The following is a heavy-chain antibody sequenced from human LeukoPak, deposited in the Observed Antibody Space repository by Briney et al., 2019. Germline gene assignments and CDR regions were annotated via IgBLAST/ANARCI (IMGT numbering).Heavy chain of an antibody. V-gene: IGHV4-31*03. CDR1: GDSISSRTYY. CDR2: IWNSGST. J-gene: IGHJ5*02. CDR3: ARDVSSTFPYWFDP. Sequence: SQTLSLTCSVSGDSISSRTYYWTWIRQHPEKGLEWIGYIWNSGSTNYNPSLKSRVTISVDTSKNQFSLKLTSMTAADTAVYYCARDVSSTFPYWFDPWGQGILVIVSS. D-gene: IGHD6-6*01.